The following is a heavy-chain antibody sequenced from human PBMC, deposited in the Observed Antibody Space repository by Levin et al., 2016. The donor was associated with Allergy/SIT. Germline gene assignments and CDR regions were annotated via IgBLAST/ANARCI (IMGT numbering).Heavy chain of an antibody. J-gene: IGHJ4*02. CDR2: INPDDSTT. V-gene: IGHV5-51*01. CDR3: ARGRFSSNWYRGVFDS. D-gene: IGHD1-26*01. CDR1: GYKFTNYW. Sequence: GESLKISCKGSGYKFTNYWIGWMRQMPGKGLEWMGIINPDDSTTRYSPSFQGQVTFSIDKSISTASLQWDSLQASDTAMYYCARGRFSSNWYRGVFDSWGQGTLVTVSS.